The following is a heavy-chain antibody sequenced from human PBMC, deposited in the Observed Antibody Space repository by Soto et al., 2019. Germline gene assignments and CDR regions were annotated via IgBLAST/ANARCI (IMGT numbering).Heavy chain of an antibody. D-gene: IGHD1-7*01. CDR1: GFAFSRYA. Sequence: GGSLRLSCAASGFAFSRYAMHWVRQAPGKGLEWVAVISYDGSDKYDADSVKGRFTISRDSSNNTLFLQMNSLRAEDTAVYYCAKAFLTGTFDSFYGADVWGQGTTVTVSS. CDR3: AKAFLTGTFDSFYGADV. V-gene: IGHV3-30*18. J-gene: IGHJ6*02. CDR2: ISYDGSDK.